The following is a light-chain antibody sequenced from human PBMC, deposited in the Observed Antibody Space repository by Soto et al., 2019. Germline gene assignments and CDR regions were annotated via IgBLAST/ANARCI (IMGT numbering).Light chain of an antibody. CDR2: NTN. Sequence: QAVVTQEPSLTVSPGGTVTLTCGSSTGAVTTSHFPYWIQQKPGQAPKTLICNTNDKHSWTPARFSGSLLGGKAALTLSGAQPEDEAEYYCLLAYSGARVFGGGTKRTVL. CDR3: LLAYSGARV. V-gene: IGLV7-46*01. J-gene: IGLJ2*01. CDR1: TGAVTTSHF.